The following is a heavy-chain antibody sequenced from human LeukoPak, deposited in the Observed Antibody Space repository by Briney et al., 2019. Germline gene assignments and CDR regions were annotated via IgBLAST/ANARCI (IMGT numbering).Heavy chain of an antibody. V-gene: IGHV3-7*01. Sequence: GVSLRLSCAASGFTFSDSWMSWFRQAPGKGLQWGANINQDVSAKGYVDSVKGRFTISSDNARNSLYLQMSSLRPEDTAVYYCATYTHWVDGDVWGQGPTVTVS. CDR2: INQDVSAK. CDR1: GFTFSDSW. D-gene: IGHD3-16*01. CDR3: ATYTHWVDGDV. J-gene: IGHJ6*02.